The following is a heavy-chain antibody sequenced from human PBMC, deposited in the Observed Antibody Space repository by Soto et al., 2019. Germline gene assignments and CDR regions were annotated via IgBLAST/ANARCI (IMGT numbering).Heavy chain of an antibody. D-gene: IGHD2-21*02. Sequence: QVQLVESGGGVVQPGRSLRLSCAASGFTFSSYGMHWVRQAPGKGLEWVAVIWYDGSNKYYADSVKGRFTISRDNSKNKXXLQMNSLRAEDTAVYYCARAGAYCGGDCYPYYFDYWGQGTLVTVSS. CDR2: IWYDGSNK. CDR3: ARAGAYCGGDCYPYYFDY. V-gene: IGHV3-33*01. J-gene: IGHJ4*02. CDR1: GFTFSSYG.